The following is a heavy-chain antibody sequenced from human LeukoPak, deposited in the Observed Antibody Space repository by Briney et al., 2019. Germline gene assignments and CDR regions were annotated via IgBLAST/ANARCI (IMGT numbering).Heavy chain of an antibody. CDR3: ARVSIADAGFEYFQH. Sequence: PAETLSLTCAVSGGSITRSNWWSWVRPSPGKGLEWIGEVYDNGSTNYNPSLKSRVTISVDKSKNQFSLKLSSVTAADTAVYYCARVSIADAGFEYFQHWGQGTLVTVSS. D-gene: IGHD6-13*01. CDR1: GGSITRSNW. CDR2: VYDNGST. J-gene: IGHJ1*01. V-gene: IGHV4-4*02.